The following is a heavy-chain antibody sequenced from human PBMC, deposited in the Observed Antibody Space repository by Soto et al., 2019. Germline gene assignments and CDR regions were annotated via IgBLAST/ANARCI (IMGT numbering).Heavy chain of an antibody. CDR1: GDSVSSNSAA. Sequence: SQTLSLTCAISGDSVSSNSAAWNWIRQSPSRGLEWLGRTYYRSKWYNDYAVSVKSRITINPDTSKNQFSLQLNSVTPEDTAVYYCARGGQGYYDSSCRNCFDPWGQGTLVTVSS. CDR3: ARGGQGYYDSSCRNCFDP. CDR2: TYYRSKWYN. V-gene: IGHV6-1*01. D-gene: IGHD3-22*01. J-gene: IGHJ5*02.